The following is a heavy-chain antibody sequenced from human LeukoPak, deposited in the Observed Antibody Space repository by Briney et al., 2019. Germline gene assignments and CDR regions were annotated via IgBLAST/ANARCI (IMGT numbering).Heavy chain of an antibody. D-gene: IGHD3-22*01. CDR2: IGWNSGSI. J-gene: IGHJ4*02. CDR3: AKDTYYDSSGDLDY. Sequence: GGSLRLSCAASGFTLDDYAMHLVRQAPGKGLEWVSGIGWNSGSIGYADPVKGRFTISRDNAKNSLYLQMNSLRAEDTALYYCAKDTYYDSSGDLDYWGQGTLVTVSS. CDR1: GFTLDDYA. V-gene: IGHV3-9*01.